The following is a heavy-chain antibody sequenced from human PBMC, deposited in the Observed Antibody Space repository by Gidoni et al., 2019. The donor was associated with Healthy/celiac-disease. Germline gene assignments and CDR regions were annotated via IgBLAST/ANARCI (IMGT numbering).Heavy chain of an antibody. J-gene: IGHJ2*01. V-gene: IGHV3-9*01. Sequence: EVQLVESGGGLVQPGRSLRLSCAASGFTCDDYAMHWVRPATGKGLEWVSGISWNSGSIGYADSVKGRFTISRDNAKNSLYLQMNSLRAEDTALYYCAKDIGGTGGYGGNFLNWYFDLWGRGTLVTVSS. CDR1: GFTCDDYA. CDR2: ISWNSGSI. CDR3: AKDIGGTGGYGGNFLNWYFDL. D-gene: IGHD2-21*02.